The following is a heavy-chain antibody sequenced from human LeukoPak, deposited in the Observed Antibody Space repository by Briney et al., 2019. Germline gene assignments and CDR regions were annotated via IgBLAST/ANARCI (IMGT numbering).Heavy chain of an antibody. V-gene: IGHV4-59*08. CDR3: ARINWNYFDY. D-gene: IGHD1-1*01. Sequence: SSETLSLTCTVSGGSISSYYWSWVRQPPGKGLEWIGYIYYSGNTNYNPSLKSRLTMSADRSRNQFSLNLNSVTAADTAVYYCARINWNYFDYWGQGILVTVSS. CDR2: IYYSGNT. CDR1: GGSISSYY. J-gene: IGHJ4*02.